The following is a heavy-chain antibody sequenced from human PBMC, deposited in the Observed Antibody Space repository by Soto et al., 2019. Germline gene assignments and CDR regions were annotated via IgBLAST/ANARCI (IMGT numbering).Heavy chain of an antibody. J-gene: IGHJ3*02. V-gene: IGHV3-7*01. CDR3: ARVLVVVAHDAFDI. CDR2: IKQDGSEK. CDR1: VFTFSSYW. Sequence: PGGSLRLSCAASVFTFSSYWMSWVRQAPGKGLEWVANIKQDGSEKYYVGSVKGRFTISRDNAKNSLYLQMNSLRAEDTAVYYCARVLVVVAHDAFDIWGQGTMVSVSS. D-gene: IGHD2-15*01.